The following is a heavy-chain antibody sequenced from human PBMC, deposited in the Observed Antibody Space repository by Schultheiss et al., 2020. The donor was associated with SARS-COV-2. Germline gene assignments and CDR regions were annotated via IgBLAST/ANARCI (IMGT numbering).Heavy chain of an antibody. CDR2: IYYSGST. V-gene: IGHV4-31*11. Sequence: LRLSCAVYGGSFSGYYWSWIRQHPGKGLEWIGYIYYSGSTYYNPSLKSRVTISVDTSKNQFSLKLTSVTAADTAVYYCARDSGFGESDNNWFDPWGQGTLVTVSS. D-gene: IGHD3-10*01. J-gene: IGHJ5*02. CDR1: GGSFSGYY. CDR3: ARDSGFGESDNNWFDP.